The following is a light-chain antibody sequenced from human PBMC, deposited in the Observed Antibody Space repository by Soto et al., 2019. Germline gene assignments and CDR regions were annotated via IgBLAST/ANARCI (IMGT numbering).Light chain of an antibody. Sequence: DIQMTQSPSTLSASVGDRVTISCRASQSITSWLAWYQQKPGKAPKLLIYDASSLESGVPSRFSGSGSGTEFTLTISSLQPDDFATYYCQQYNSYSLTFGGGTKVEIK. CDR1: QSITSW. V-gene: IGKV1-5*01. CDR2: DAS. CDR3: QQYNSYSLT. J-gene: IGKJ4*01.